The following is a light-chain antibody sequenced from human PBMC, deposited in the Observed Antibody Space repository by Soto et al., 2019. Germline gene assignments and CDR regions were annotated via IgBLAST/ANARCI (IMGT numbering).Light chain of an antibody. Sequence: DIQMTQSPSTLSASVGDRVTISCRASQSITSWLAWYQQKPGKAPKLLIYDASSLESGVPSRFSGSGSGTEFTLTISSLQPDDFATYYCQQYNSYSLTFGGGTKVEIK. CDR1: QSITSW. V-gene: IGKV1-5*01. CDR2: DAS. CDR3: QQYNSYSLT. J-gene: IGKJ4*01.